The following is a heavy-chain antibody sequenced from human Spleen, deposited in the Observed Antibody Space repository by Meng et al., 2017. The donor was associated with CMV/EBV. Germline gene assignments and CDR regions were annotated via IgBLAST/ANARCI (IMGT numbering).Heavy chain of an antibody. J-gene: IGHJ6*02. Sequence: GESLKISCAASGFTFSSYSMNWVRQAPGKGLEWVANIKQDGSEKYYVDSVKGRFTISRDNAKNSLYLQMTSLRAEDTAVYYCARQLPQDYYYGMDVWGQGTTVTVSS. CDR3: ARQLPQDYYYGMDV. CDR1: GFTFSSYS. D-gene: IGHD1-26*01. CDR2: IKQDGSEK. V-gene: IGHV3-7*01.